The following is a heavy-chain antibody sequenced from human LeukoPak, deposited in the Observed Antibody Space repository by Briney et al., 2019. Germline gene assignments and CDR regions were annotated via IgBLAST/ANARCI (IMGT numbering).Heavy chain of an antibody. J-gene: IGHJ4*02. V-gene: IGHV3-23*01. D-gene: IGHD3-22*01. Sequence: GGSLRLSCAASGFTFSSYAMSWVRQAPGKGLEWVSAISGSGGSTYYADSVKGRFTISRDNSKNTLYLQMNSLRAEDTAVYYCAKGLLDYYDSSGYFDYWGQGTLVTVSS. CDR1: GFTFSSYA. CDR3: AKGLLDYYDSSGYFDY. CDR2: ISGSGGST.